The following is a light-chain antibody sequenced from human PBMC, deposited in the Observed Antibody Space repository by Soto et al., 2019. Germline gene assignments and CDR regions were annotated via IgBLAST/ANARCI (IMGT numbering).Light chain of an antibody. CDR2: GAS. J-gene: IGKJ1*01. CDR3: QQSYSNPQT. CDR1: QRVTNY. V-gene: IGKV1-39*01. Sequence: DIHMTHSPSSLSASVWDRVTITCRTSQRVTNYLNWYQQKPGKAPKLLIYGASSLESGVPSRFSGTGSGTDFTLTISNLQPEDFATYFCQQSYSNPQTFGQGTKVDIK.